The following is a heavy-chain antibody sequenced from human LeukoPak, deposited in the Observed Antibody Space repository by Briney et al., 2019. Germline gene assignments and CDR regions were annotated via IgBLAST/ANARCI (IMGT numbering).Heavy chain of an antibody. CDR1: GFTFSSYA. J-gene: IGHJ4*02. CDR2: ISYDGSNK. D-gene: IGHD3-22*01. Sequence: PGRTLRLSCAASGFTFSSYAMHWVRQAPGKGLEWVAVISYDGSNKYYADSVKGRFTIYRDNSKNTLYLHMNSLRAEDTAVYYCARDTSGYHSYFDYWGQGTLVTVSS. V-gene: IGHV3-30*04. CDR3: ARDTSGYHSYFDY.